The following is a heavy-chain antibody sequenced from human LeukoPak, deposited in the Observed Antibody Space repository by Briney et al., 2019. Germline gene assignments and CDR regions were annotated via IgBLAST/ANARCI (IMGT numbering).Heavy chain of an antibody. Sequence: GGSLRLSCVAPGFTFSNYWMRWVRQSPGEGLEWVANIKQDGSEKYYVHSVKGRFTISRDIAGNSVYLQMSTLRARETAVYYGARHIAGSHPGGYFQEWGQGPLDTVPS. CDR3: ARHIAGSHPGGYFQE. D-gene: IGHD1-14*01. V-gene: IGHV3-7*04. J-gene: IGHJ1*01. CDR1: GFTFSNYW. CDR2: IKQDGSEK.